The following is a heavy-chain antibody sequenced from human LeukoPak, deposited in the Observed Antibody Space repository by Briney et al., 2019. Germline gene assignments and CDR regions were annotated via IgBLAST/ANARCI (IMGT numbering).Heavy chain of an antibody. CDR3: TTYNDRDAFDI. CDR1: GFTFSKDW. J-gene: IGHJ3*02. V-gene: IGHV3-15*01. Sequence: PGGSLRLSCAASGFTFSKDWMSRVRQAPGKGLEWVGRIKSKTDGGTTDDAAPVKGRFTVSRDASKNTLYLQMNSLKTEDTAVYYCTTYNDRDAFDIWGQGTMVIVSP. CDR2: IKSKTDGGTT. D-gene: IGHD1-14*01.